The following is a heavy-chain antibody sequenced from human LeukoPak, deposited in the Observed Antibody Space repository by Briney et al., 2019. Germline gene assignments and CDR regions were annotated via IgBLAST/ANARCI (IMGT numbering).Heavy chain of an antibody. CDR1: GGSISSYY. J-gene: IGHJ4*02. Sequence: SETLSLTCTVSGGSISSYYWSWIRQPPGKGLEWIGYIYHSGSTYYNPSLKSRVTISVDRSKNQFSLKLSSVTAADTAVYYCASYDFWRKFDYWGQGTLVTVSS. CDR2: IYHSGST. V-gene: IGHV4-59*12. CDR3: ASYDFWRKFDY. D-gene: IGHD3-3*01.